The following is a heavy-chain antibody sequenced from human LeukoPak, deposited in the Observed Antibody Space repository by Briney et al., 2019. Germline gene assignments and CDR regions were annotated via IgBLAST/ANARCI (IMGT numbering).Heavy chain of an antibody. J-gene: IGHJ5*02. V-gene: IGHV4-38-2*01. CDR1: GYSISSDYH. D-gene: IGHD2-21*02. Sequence: SETLSLTCAVSGYSISSDYHWGWIRQPPGKGLEWITSISHSGSTSYNPSLKSRVTISVDTSKNQFSLKLTSVTAADTAVYYCARRAPGGVGVTAAWFDPWAQEILVTVSS. CDR3: ARRAPGGVGVTAAWFDP. CDR2: ISHSGST.